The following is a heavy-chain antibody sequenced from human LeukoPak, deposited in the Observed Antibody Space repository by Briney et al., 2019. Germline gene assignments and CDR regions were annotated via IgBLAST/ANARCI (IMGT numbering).Heavy chain of an antibody. CDR3: ARDFWDGGSSGYYY. V-gene: IGHV3-33*01. CDR1: GFTFSSYG. D-gene: IGHD3-22*01. CDR2: IWYDESKN. J-gene: IGHJ4*02. Sequence: PGRSLRLSCAASGFTFSSYGMHWVRQAPGKGLEWVAFIWYDESKNSHADSVKGRFTISRDNSKNTLYLQMDSLRAEDTAVYYCARDFWDGGSSGYYYWGQGTLVTVSS.